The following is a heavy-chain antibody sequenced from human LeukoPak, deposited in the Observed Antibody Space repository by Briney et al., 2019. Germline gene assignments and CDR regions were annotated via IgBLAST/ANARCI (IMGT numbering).Heavy chain of an antibody. Sequence: SEALSLTCAVYGGSFSSYYWSWIRQPAGKGLEWIGRVYTSGNTHYNPSLQSRVTMSVDTSKNHFSLKLSSVTAADTAVYYCAREGPYSYGSGSRNWFDPWGQGTLVTVSS. J-gene: IGHJ5*02. CDR1: GGSFSSYY. V-gene: IGHV4-4*07. CDR2: VYTSGNT. CDR3: AREGPYSYGSGSRNWFDP. D-gene: IGHD3-10*01.